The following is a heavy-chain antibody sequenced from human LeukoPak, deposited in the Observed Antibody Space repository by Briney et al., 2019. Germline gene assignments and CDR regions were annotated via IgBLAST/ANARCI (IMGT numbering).Heavy chain of an antibody. V-gene: IGHV3-21*01. Sequence: PGGSLRLSCAASGFTFSSYSMNWVRQAPRQELEWVSSISSSSSYIYYADSVKGRFTISRDNAKNSLYLQMNSLRAEDTAVYYCARAGHNSSGWYLDYWGQGTLVTVSS. J-gene: IGHJ4*02. CDR1: GFTFSSYS. CDR2: ISSSSSYI. D-gene: IGHD6-19*01. CDR3: ARAGHNSSGWYLDY.